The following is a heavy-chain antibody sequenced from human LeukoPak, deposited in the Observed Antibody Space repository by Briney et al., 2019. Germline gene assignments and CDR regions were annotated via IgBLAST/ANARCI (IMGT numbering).Heavy chain of an antibody. CDR2: INNIGDII. CDR1: GFSFSSYE. Sequence: GGSLRLSCAASGFSFSSYEMNWVRQSPGKGLEWVSYINNIGDIIYYADFVKGRFTISRDNAKNSLYLQMNSLRAEDTAVYHCVREGLGFAHGFDYWGQGALVTVSS. V-gene: IGHV3-48*03. J-gene: IGHJ4*02. CDR3: VREGLGFAHGFDY. D-gene: IGHD4-17*01.